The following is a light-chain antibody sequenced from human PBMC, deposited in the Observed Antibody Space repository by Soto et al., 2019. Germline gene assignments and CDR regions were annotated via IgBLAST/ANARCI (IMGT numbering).Light chain of an antibody. J-gene: IGKJ1*01. Sequence: DIQMTQSPSSLSASVGDRVTITCRTSQPISDYLNWYQQKPGKAPTLLIYTTSKLQSGVPSRFSGSGSATHFTLTISSLQPEDFATYSCQQHYNTPRTFGQGTKVEI. CDR3: QQHYNTPRT. CDR2: TTS. CDR1: QPISDY. V-gene: IGKV1-39*01.